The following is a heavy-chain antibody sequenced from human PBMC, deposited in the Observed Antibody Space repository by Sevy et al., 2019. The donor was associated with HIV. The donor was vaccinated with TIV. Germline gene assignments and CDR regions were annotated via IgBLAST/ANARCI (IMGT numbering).Heavy chain of an antibody. CDR1: GFTFSDYY. CDR3: ARVRYTSSVYFFDY. CDR2: ISTSTTYI. D-gene: IGHD6-13*01. V-gene: IGHV3-11*06. Sequence: GGSLRLSCAASGFTFSDYYMSWIRQAPGKGLEWVSYISTSTTYINYADSVKGRFSISRDNARNSLYLQMNSLRAEDTAVDYCARVRYTSSVYFFDYWGQGTLVTVSS. J-gene: IGHJ4*02.